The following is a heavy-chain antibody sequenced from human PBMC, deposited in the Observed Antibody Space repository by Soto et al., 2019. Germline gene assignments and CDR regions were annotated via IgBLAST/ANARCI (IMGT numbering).Heavy chain of an antibody. Sequence: GGSLRLSCAASGFTFSSYGMHWVRQAPGKGLEWVSAISGSGGSTYYADSVKGRFTISRDNSKNTLYLQMNSLRAEDTAVHYCANSLWLSAFDIWGQGTMVTVSS. CDR2: ISGSGGST. J-gene: IGHJ3*02. D-gene: IGHD3-9*01. V-gene: IGHV3-23*01. CDR3: ANSLWLSAFDI. CDR1: GFTFSSYG.